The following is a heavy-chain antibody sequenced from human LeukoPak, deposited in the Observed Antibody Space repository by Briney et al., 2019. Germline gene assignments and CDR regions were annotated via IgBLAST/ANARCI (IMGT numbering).Heavy chain of an antibody. CDR3: ARDRCSGGSCYSRYYYYLDV. V-gene: IGHV4-59*01. CDR1: GGSISSYY. Sequence: SETLSLTCTVSGGSISSYYWSWIRQPPGKGLEWIGYVYYSGSTNYNPSLKSRVTISVDTSKNQFSLKLSSVTAADTAVYYCARDRCSGGSCYSRYYYYLDVWGKGTTVTVSS. CDR2: VYYSGST. J-gene: IGHJ6*03. D-gene: IGHD2-15*01.